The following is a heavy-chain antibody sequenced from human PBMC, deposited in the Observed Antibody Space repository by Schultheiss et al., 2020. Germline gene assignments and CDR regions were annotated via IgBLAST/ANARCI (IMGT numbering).Heavy chain of an antibody. Sequence: ASVKVAFKASGYTFTSYGISWVRQAPGQGLEWMGWISAYNGNTNYAQKLQGRVTMTTDTSTSTAYMELSRLRSDDTAVYYCARNRYSSSSKSFGYWGQGTLVTVSS. CDR1: GYTFTSYG. J-gene: IGHJ4*02. D-gene: IGHD6-6*01. CDR3: ARNRYSSSSKSFGY. V-gene: IGHV1-18*01. CDR2: ISAYNGNT.